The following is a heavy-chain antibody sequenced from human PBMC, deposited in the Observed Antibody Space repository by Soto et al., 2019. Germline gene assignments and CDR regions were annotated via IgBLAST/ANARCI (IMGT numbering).Heavy chain of an antibody. CDR3: ARGRRTYYYGSGSKQNNFDY. CDR2: INHSGST. D-gene: IGHD3-10*01. V-gene: IGHV4-34*01. J-gene: IGHJ4*02. CDR1: GGSFSGYY. Sequence: SESLSLTCAVYGGSFSGYYGSWIRQPPGKGLEWIGEINHSGSTNYNPSLKSRVTISVDTSKNQFSLKLSSVTAADTAVYYCARGRRTYYYGSGSKQNNFDYWGQGTLVTVS.